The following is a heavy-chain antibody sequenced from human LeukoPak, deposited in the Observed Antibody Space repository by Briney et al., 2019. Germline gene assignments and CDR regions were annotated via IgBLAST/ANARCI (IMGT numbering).Heavy chain of an antibody. V-gene: IGHV1-18*01. J-gene: IGHJ6*03. CDR1: GYTFTSYG. CDR2: ISAYNGNT. Sequence: ASVKVSCKASGYTFTSYGISWVRQAPGQGLEWMGWISAYNGNTNYAQKLQGRVTMTTDTSTSKAYMELRSLRSDDTAVYYCARLGYCSSTSCQTITSYYYYYYYMDVWGKGTTVTVSS. D-gene: IGHD2-2*01. CDR3: ARLGYCSSTSCQTITSYYYYYYYMDV.